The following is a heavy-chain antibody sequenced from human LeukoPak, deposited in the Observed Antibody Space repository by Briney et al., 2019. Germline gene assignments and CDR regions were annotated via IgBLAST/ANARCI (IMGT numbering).Heavy chain of an antibody. CDR2: ISSSSSYI. Sequence: GGSLRLSCAASGFTFSSYSMNWVCQAPGKGLEWVSSISSSSSYIYYADSVKGRFTISRDNAKNSLYLQMNSLRPDDTAVYYCAKDLGPVALNGGDYWGQGTLVTVSS. J-gene: IGHJ4*02. CDR1: GFTFSSYS. D-gene: IGHD6-19*01. V-gene: IGHV3-21*01. CDR3: AKDLGPVALNGGDY.